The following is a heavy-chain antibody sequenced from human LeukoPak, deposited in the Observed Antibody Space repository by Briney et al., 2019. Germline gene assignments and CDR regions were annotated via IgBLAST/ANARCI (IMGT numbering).Heavy chain of an antibody. J-gene: IGHJ4*02. CDR1: GFTFSSYW. CDR3: ARDDWYYGSGSYDY. D-gene: IGHD3-10*01. V-gene: IGHV3-7*01. Sequence: GGSLRLSCAASGFTFSSYWMSWVRQAPGKGLEWVANIKQDGSEKYYVDSVKGRFTISRDNAKNSLYLQMNSLRAKDTAVYYCARDDWYYGSGSYDYWGQGTLVTVSS. CDR2: IKQDGSEK.